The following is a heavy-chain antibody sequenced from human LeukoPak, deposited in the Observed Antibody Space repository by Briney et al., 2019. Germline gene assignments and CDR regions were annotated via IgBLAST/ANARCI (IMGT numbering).Heavy chain of an antibody. CDR2: ISYDGGNK. CDR1: GFTFSSYG. CDR3: AKSGLWFGELSVNWFDP. D-gene: IGHD3-10*01. J-gene: IGHJ5*02. Sequence: GRSLRLSCAASGFTFSSYGMHWVRQAPGKGLEWVAVISYDGGNKYYADSVKGRFTISRDNSKNTLYLQMNSLRAEDTAVYYCAKSGLWFGELSVNWFDPWGQGTLVTVSS. V-gene: IGHV3-30*18.